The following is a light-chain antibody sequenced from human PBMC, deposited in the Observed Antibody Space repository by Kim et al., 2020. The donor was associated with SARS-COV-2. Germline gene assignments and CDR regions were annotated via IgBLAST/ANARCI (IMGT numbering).Light chain of an antibody. CDR3: QQHSNWPLT. Sequence: EIVLTQSPATLSLSQGERVTLSCRASQSVSTYLAWYQQKPGQAPSLLVYDASNRATGIPARFSGSGSGTDFTLTISSLEPEDLAVYYCQQHSNWPLTFGGGTKVDIK. J-gene: IGKJ4*02. CDR1: QSVSTY. CDR2: DAS. V-gene: IGKV3-11*01.